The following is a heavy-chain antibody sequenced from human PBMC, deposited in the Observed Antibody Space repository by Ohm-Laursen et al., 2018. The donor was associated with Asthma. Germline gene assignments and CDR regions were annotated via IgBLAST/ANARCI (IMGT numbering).Heavy chain of an antibody. CDR1: GYTFTSYD. D-gene: IGHD6-13*01. CDR2: LNPNDGGT. Sequence: ASVKVSCKASGYTFTSYDINWVRQATGQGLEWMGRLNPNDGGTTSAQKFQGRVTMTRDTSISTAYMELSRLISDDTAVYYCASGVSSWYSFDYWGQGTLVTVSS. V-gene: IGHV1-2*06. CDR3: ASGVSSWYSFDY. J-gene: IGHJ4*02.